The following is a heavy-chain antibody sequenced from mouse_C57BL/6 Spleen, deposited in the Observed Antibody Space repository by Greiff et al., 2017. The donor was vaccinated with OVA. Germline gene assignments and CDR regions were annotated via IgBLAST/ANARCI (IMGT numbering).Heavy chain of an antibody. CDR3: ARVGYYYAKDY. V-gene: IGHV1-50*01. J-gene: IGHJ4*01. CDR1: GYTFTSYW. CDR2: IDPSDSYT. Sequence: QVQLKQPGAELVKPGASVKLSCKASGYTFTSYWMQWVKQRPGQGLEWIGEIDPSDSYTNYNQKFKGKATLTVDTSSSTAYMQLSSLTSEDSAVYYCARVGYYYAKDYWGQGTSVTVSS. D-gene: IGHD1-1*02.